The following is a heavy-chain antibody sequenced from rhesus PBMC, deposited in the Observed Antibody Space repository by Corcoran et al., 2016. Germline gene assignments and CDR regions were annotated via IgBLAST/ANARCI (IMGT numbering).Heavy chain of an antibody. CDR3: ARGNWNYRTFDF. CDR2: IYWDDDK. CDR1: GFSLTTSGTG. Sequence: QVTLKESGPALVKPTQTLTPTCTFSGFSLTTSGTGVGWIGQPPGKALEWLALIYWDDDKRYSTSLKNRLTISKDISKSQVVLTMTNMDPVDTATYYCARGNWNYRTFDFWGQGLRVTVSS. J-gene: IGHJ3*01. D-gene: IGHD1-26*01. V-gene: IGHV2-174*01.